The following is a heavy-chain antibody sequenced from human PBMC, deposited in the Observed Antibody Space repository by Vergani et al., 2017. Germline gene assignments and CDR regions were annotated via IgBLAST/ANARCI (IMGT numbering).Heavy chain of an antibody. Sequence: EVQLVESGGVVVQPGGSLRLSCAASGFTFGDYAMSWFRQAPGKGLEWVGFIRSKAYGGTTEYAASVKGRFTISRDDSKSIAYLQMNSLKTEDTAVYYCTXEGGSGSYYMGYYYGMDVWGQGTTVTVSS. CDR1: GFTFGDYA. V-gene: IGHV3-49*03. D-gene: IGHD3-10*01. CDR3: TXEGGSGSYYMGYYYGMDV. CDR2: IRSKAYGGTT. J-gene: IGHJ6*02.